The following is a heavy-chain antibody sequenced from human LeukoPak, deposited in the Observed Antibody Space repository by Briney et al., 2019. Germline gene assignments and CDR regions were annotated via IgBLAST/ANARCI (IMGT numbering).Heavy chain of an antibody. V-gene: IGHV1-69*13. CDR3: ARVRGYSGYDEREDY. Sequence: GASVTVSCTASGGTFSSYAISWVRQAPGQGLEWMGGIIPIFGTASYAQKFQGRVTITADESASTAYMELSSLRSEDTAVYYCARVRGYSGYDEREDYWGQGTLVTVSS. D-gene: IGHD5-12*01. CDR2: IIPIFGTA. J-gene: IGHJ4*02. CDR1: GGTFSSYA.